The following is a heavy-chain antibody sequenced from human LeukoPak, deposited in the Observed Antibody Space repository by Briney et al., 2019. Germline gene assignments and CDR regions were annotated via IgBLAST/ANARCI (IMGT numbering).Heavy chain of an antibody. Sequence: ASLKVSCKASGYTFTSYGISWVRQAPGQGLEWMAWISTNDHNTNYAQKFRGRVTMTTDTSTSTAYMELRSLGSDDTAVYYCVRDYFCSGGTCDDCFDPWGQGTLVTVSS. V-gene: IGHV1-18*01. CDR2: ISTNDHNT. CDR1: GYTFTSYG. CDR3: VRDYFCSGGTCDDCFDP. D-gene: IGHD2-15*01. J-gene: IGHJ5*02.